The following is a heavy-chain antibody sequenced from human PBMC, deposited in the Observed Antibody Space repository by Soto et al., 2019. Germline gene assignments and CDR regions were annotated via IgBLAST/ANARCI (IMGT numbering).Heavy chain of an antibody. CDR3: AGHLGSSWYPASFQH. CDR2: ISSSSSII. V-gene: IGHV3-48*01. CDR1: GFTFSSYS. D-gene: IGHD6-13*01. Sequence: EVQLVESGGGLVQPGGSLRLSCAASGFTFSSYSMNWVRQAPGKGLEWVSYISSSSSIIYYADSVKGRFTISRETAKNSLYLQMTSLRAEDTAVYYCAGHLGSSWYPASFQHWGQGTLVTVPS. J-gene: IGHJ1*01.